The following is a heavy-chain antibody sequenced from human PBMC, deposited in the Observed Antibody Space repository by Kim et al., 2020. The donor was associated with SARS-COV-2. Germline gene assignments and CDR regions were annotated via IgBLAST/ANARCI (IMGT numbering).Heavy chain of an antibody. D-gene: IGHD2-15*01. CDR2: IYSGGST. CDR3: ARYRGSYYYSGMDV. J-gene: IGHJ6*02. V-gene: IGHV3-66*01. CDR1: GFTVSSNY. Sequence: GGSLRLSCAASGFTVSSNYMSWVRQAPGKGLEWVSVIYSGGSTYYADSVKGRFTISRDNYKNTLYLQMNSLRAEDTAVYYCARYRGSYYYSGMDVWGQGTTVTVSS.